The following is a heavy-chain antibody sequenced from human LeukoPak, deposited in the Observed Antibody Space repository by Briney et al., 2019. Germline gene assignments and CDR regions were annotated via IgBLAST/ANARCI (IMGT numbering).Heavy chain of an antibody. Sequence: SETLSLTCTVSGGSISSSNYYWGWFRRPPGKGLEWIGSISYTGSTYYNPSLRSRVTMSVDTSKNQLSLRLSSVTAADTAVYSCARDMTCTSTRCNLGNAFDIWGQGTMVIVSS. J-gene: IGHJ3*02. V-gene: IGHV4-39*07. CDR1: GGSISSSNYY. D-gene: IGHD2-2*01. CDR3: ARDMTCTSTRCNLGNAFDI. CDR2: ISYTGST.